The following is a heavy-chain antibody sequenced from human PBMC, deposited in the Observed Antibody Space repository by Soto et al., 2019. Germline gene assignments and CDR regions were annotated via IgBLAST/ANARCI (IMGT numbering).Heavy chain of an antibody. CDR2: ISGSGGST. D-gene: IGHD2-2*01. V-gene: IGHV3-23*01. CDR1: GDTSSSYA. J-gene: IGHJ6*02. Sequence: CGAAGDTSSSYAMSWVRQAPGKGVEWVSAISGSGGSTYYADSVKGRFTISRDNSKNTLYLQMNSLRAEDTAVYYCAKDPCISTSCYLYYYYGMDVWGQGTTVTVSS. CDR3: AKDPCISTSCYLYYYYGMDV.